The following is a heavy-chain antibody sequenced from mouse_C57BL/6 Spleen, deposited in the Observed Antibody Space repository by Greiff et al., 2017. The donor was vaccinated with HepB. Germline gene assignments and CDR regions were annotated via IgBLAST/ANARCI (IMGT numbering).Heavy chain of an antibody. V-gene: IGHV14-2*01. D-gene: IGHD2-1*01. CDR3: ALIYYGNPVTGAMDY. CDR2: IDPEDGET. J-gene: IGHJ4*01. CDR1: GFNIKDYY. Sequence: VQLQQSGAELVKPGASVKLSCTASGFNIKDYYMHWVKRRTEQGLEWIGRIDPEDGETKYAPKFQGKATITADTSSNTAYLQLSSLTSEDTAVYYCALIYYGNPVTGAMDYWGQGTSVTVSS.